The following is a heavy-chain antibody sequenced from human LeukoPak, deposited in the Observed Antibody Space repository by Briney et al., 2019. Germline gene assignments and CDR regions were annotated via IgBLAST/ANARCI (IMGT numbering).Heavy chain of an antibody. Sequence: GGSLRLSCAASGFTFSSYAMSWVRQAPGKGLEWVAVISYDGSNKYYADSVKGRFTISRDNSKNTLYLQMNSLRAEDTAVYYCARSIHRRRGSWGDYWGQGTLVTVSS. J-gene: IGHJ4*02. V-gene: IGHV3-30-3*01. CDR2: ISYDGSNK. CDR1: GFTFSSYA. CDR3: ARSIHRRRGSWGDY. D-gene: IGHD7-27*01.